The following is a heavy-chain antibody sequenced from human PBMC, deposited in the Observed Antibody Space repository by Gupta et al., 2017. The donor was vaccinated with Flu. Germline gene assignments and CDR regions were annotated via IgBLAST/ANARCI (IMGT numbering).Heavy chain of an antibody. Sequence: MQLVESGGGLVQPGGSLTDSCAASGFTFSRSYLQWVRQAPGKGRVWVSRINPDGSSTTYAESVKGRFTISRDNAKNTLYLQMNSLGDDDTAVYYCATVTSGCWGQGTLVTGSS. CDR1: GFTFSRSY. CDR2: INPDGSST. CDR3: ATVTSGC. V-gene: IGHV3-74*03. D-gene: IGHD4-17*01. J-gene: IGHJ4*02.